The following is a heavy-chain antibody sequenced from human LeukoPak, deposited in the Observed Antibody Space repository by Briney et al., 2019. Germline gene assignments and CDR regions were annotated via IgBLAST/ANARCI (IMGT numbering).Heavy chain of an antibody. CDR1: GFTFSSYA. D-gene: IGHD6-19*01. J-gene: IGHJ6*02. Sequence: GGSLRLSCAASGFTFSSYAMSWVRQAPGKGLERVSAISGSGGSTYYADSVKGRFTISRDNSKNTLYLQMNSLRAEDTAVYYCAKVGVAGRRDYYYGMDVWGQGTTVTVSS. CDR3: AKVGVAGRRDYYYGMDV. V-gene: IGHV3-23*01. CDR2: ISGSGGST.